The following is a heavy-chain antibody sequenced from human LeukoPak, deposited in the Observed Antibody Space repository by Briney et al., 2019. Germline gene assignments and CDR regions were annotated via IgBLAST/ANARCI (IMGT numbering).Heavy chain of an antibody. CDR1: GGSISSHY. D-gene: IGHD3-22*01. CDR3: ARDYDSGFDY. CDR2: IYYSGST. V-gene: IGHV4-59*11. J-gene: IGHJ4*02. Sequence: SETLSLTCTVSGGSISSHYWSWIRQPPGKGLEWIGYIYYSGSTNYNPSLKSRVTISVDTSKNQFSLKLSSVTAADTAVYYCARDYDSGFDYWGQGTLVTVSS.